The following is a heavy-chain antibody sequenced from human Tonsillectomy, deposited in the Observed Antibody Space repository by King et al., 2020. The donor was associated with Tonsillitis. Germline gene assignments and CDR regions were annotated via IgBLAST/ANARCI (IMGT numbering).Heavy chain of an antibody. CDR3: ARHMIWGNGEYQLRHRPHSYGMDV. CDR1: GGSISSGGYY. D-gene: IGHD2-2*01. J-gene: IGHJ6*02. CDR2: IYYSGST. Sequence: QLQESGPGLVKPSQTLSLTCTVSGGSISSGGYYWSWIRQHPGKGLEWIGYIYYSGSTYYNPSLKSRVTISVDTSKNQFSLKLSSVTAADTAVYYCARHMIWGNGEYQLRHRPHSYGMDVWGQGTTVTVSS. V-gene: IGHV4-31*03.